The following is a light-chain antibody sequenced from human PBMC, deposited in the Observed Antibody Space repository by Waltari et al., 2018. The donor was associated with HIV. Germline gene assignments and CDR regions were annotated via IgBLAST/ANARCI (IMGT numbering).Light chain of an antibody. CDR2: QDI. V-gene: IGLV3-1*01. Sequence: SYELTQPPSVSVSPGQTANITCSGHQLGDNYVCWYQQKPGHSPLLVIYQDIKRPSGIPERFSGSNSENTATLTISGTQAMDESDYYCQAWDSSTVGFGGGTKLTVL. CDR1: QLGDNY. CDR3: QAWDSSTVG. J-gene: IGLJ2*01.